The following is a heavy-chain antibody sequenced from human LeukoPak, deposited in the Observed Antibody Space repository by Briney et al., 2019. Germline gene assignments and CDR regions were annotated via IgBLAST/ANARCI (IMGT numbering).Heavy chain of an antibody. V-gene: IGHV4-59*01. CDR2: IYYSGST. J-gene: IGHJ4*02. Sequence: SETLSLTRTVSGGSISSYYWSWIRQPPGKGLDWIGYIYYSGSTNYNPSLKSRVTISVDTSKNQFSLKLNSVTAADTAVYYCARLRLGELSSPLYYFDNWGQGTLVTVSS. CDR1: GGSISSYY. D-gene: IGHD3-16*02. CDR3: ARLRLGELSSPLYYFDN.